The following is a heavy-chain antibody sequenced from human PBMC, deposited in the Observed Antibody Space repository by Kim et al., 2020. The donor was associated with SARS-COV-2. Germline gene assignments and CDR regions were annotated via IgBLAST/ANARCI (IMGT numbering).Heavy chain of an antibody. Sequence: SETLSLTCTVSGGSISSYYWSWIRQPPGKGLEWIGYIYYSGSTNYNPSLKSRVTISVDTSKNQFALKLSSVTAADTAVYYCARVGYSSPFRFDPWGQGTLVTVSS. J-gene: IGHJ5*02. CDR1: GGSISSYY. D-gene: IGHD6-19*01. V-gene: IGHV4-59*08. CDR2: IYYSGST. CDR3: ARVGYSSPFRFDP.